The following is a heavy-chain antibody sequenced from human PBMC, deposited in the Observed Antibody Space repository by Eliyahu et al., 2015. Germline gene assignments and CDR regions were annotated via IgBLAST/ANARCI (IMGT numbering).Heavy chain of an antibody. V-gene: IGHV3-33*01. CDR3: ARDPYGDYLSYWYFDL. D-gene: IGHD4-17*01. CDR1: GFPFSRYG. J-gene: IGHJ2*01. Sequence: QVQLVESGGGVVQPGRSLRLSCAASGFPFSRYGMPWVRQAPGKGLGWVAVIWYDGSNKYYADSVKGRFTISRDNSKNTLYLQMNSLRAEDTAVYYCARDPYGDYLSYWYFDLWGRGTLVTVSS. CDR2: IWYDGSNK.